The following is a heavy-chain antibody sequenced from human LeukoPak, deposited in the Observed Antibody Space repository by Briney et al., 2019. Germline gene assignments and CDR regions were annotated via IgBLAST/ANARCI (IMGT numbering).Heavy chain of an antibody. Sequence: GASVKVSCKASGNSLISYDINWVRQATGQGLEWMAWMSPKTGNTGYAQRFQGRLTLTRNTSIGTAYMELSSLRSADTAVYFCATNIASGRDYWGQGTLITVSS. CDR1: GNSLISYD. J-gene: IGHJ4*02. CDR2: MSPKTGNT. D-gene: IGHD5-12*01. V-gene: IGHV1-8*01. CDR3: ATNIASGRDY.